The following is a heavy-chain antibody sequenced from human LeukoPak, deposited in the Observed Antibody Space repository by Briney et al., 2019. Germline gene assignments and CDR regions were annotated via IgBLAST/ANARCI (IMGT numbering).Heavy chain of an antibody. CDR1: VYTFTGYY. V-gene: IGHV1-2*02. Sequence: WASVNVSSTASVYTFTGYYTHWVRRAPGQGLEWIGWINPNSGGTNYAQKFQGRVTMTRDTSIRTAYMELSRLRSDDTAVYYCARVGVAAIFSAFDIWGEGTMVTVSS. D-gene: IGHD2-15*01. J-gene: IGHJ3*02. CDR2: INPNSGGT. CDR3: ARVGVAAIFSAFDI.